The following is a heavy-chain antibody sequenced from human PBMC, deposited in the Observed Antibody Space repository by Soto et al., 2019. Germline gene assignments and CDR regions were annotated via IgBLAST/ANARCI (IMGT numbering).Heavy chain of an antibody. J-gene: IGHJ4*02. V-gene: IGHV3-23*01. D-gene: IGHD3-10*01. CDR3: AKDKYYH. CDR2: ISGSDGST. CDR1: GFTLSNYG. Sequence: EVQLLQSEGNLVQPGGSLRLSCTASGFTLSNYGMNWVRQAPGKGLEWVSGISGSDGSTYYADSVKGRFTISRDNSKNTLYLQMNTLRAEDTAVYYCAKDKYYHWGQGTLVTVSS.